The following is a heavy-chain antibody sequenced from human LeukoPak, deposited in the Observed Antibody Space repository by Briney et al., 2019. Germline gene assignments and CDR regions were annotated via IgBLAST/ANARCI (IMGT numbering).Heavy chain of an antibody. J-gene: IGHJ3*02. Sequence: SQTLSLTCTVSGGSISSGGYYWSWIRQHPGKGPDWIGYIYDSGTTYYNPTLKSPVTISVDTSKNQFSLKLSSGTAADTAVYYCARDTGQSGTNGPGAFDIWGQGTMVTVSS. V-gene: IGHV4-31*01. CDR3: ARDTGQSGTNGPGAFDI. CDR2: IYDSGTT. D-gene: IGHD1-26*01. CDR1: GGSISSGGYY.